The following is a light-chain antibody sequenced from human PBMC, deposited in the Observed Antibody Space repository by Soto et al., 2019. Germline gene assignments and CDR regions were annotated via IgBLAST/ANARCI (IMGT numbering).Light chain of an antibody. Sequence: EIVLTQSPDTLSLSPGERATLSCRASQSVSSDYLVWYQQKPSQAPRLLIYGASRRATGIPDRFSGSGSGTDFILTISRLEPEDFAVYYCQHYDNSPPSVTVGPGTKVDIK. CDR3: QHYDNSPPSVT. V-gene: IGKV3-20*01. J-gene: IGKJ3*01. CDR2: GAS. CDR1: QSVSSDY.